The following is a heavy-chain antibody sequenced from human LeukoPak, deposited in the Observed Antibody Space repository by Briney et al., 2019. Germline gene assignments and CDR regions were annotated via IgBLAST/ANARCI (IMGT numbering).Heavy chain of an antibody. CDR2: ISESDGST. J-gene: IGHJ4*02. CDR3: AKGRIAARPPHFDY. V-gene: IGHV3-23*01. CDR1: GFSFSSYD. D-gene: IGHD6-6*01. Sequence: PGGSLRLSCAASGFSFSSYDMCWVRQAPGKGLEWVSGISESDGSTYYAGSVKGRFTISRDNSKNTLYLQMNSLRAEDTAVYYCAKGRIAARPPHFDYWGQGTLVTVSS.